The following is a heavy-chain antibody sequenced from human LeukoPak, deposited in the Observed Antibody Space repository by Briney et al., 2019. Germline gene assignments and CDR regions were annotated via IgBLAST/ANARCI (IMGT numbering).Heavy chain of an antibody. J-gene: IGHJ4*02. CDR2: IYYSGST. V-gene: IGHV4-61*01. CDR3: ARDRVRGSSNPYFDY. Sequence: SETLSLTCTVSGGSISSDSYYWGWIRQPPGKGLEWIGYIYYSGSTNYNPSLKSRVTISIDTSKNQFSLKLSSVTAADTAVYYCARDRVRGSSNPYFDYWGQGTLVTVSS. D-gene: IGHD1-26*01. CDR1: GGSISSDSYY.